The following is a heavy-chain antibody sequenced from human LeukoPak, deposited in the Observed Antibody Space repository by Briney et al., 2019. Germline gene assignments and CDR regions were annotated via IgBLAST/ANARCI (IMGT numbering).Heavy chain of an antibody. CDR2: ISWNSGSI. D-gene: IGHD6-13*01. J-gene: IGHJ5*02. Sequence: GGSLRLSCAASGFTFDDYGMSWVRQAPGKGLEWVLGISWNSGSIGYADSVKGRFTISRDNANNSLYLQMNSLRAEDTALYYCAKAGFAAAAGVFDPWGQGTLVTVSS. CDR1: GFTFDDYG. V-gene: IGHV3-9*01. CDR3: AKAGFAAAAGVFDP.